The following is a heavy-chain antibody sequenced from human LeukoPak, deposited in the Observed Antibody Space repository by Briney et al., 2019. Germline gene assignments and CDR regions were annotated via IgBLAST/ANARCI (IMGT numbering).Heavy chain of an antibody. CDR3: ARVPRKPGKQWLLPTRGGTDYYFDY. CDR1: GGSFSGYY. D-gene: IGHD6-19*01. CDR2: INLSGGT. Sequence: PSETLSLTCAVYGGSFSGYYWNWIRQPPGKGLEWIGEINLSGGTNYNPSLKSRVTISVDTSKNQFSLKLSAVTAADTAVYYCARVPRKPGKQWLLPTRGGTDYYFDYWGQGTLVTVSS. J-gene: IGHJ4*02. V-gene: IGHV4-34*01.